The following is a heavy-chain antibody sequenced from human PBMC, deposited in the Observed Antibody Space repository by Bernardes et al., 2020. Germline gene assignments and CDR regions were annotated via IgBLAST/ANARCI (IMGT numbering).Heavy chain of an antibody. CDR3: ARDWSTGYYKY. CDR2: MHYSGST. Sequence: SETLSLTCAVSGYSISSGYYWGWIRQPPGKGLEWIGSMHYSGSTHYSSSLKSRVTIAVDTSKNQFYLNLNSVTAADTAVYYCARDWSTGYYKYWGQGILVTVSS. CDR1: GYSISSGYY. D-gene: IGHD1-26*01. J-gene: IGHJ4*02. V-gene: IGHV4-38-2*02.